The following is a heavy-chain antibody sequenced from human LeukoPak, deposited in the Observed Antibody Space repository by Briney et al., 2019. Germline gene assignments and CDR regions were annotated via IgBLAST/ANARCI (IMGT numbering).Heavy chain of an antibody. V-gene: IGHV3-20*01. D-gene: IGHD2-2*01. Sequence: GGSLRLSCAASGFTFDDYGMSWVRQAPGKGLEWVSGVNWNGGSTGYADSVKGRFTISRDNAKNSLYLQMNSLRAEDTALYHCARSYAADAFDIWGQGTMVTVSS. CDR3: ARSYAADAFDI. CDR1: GFTFDDYG. J-gene: IGHJ3*02. CDR2: VNWNGGST.